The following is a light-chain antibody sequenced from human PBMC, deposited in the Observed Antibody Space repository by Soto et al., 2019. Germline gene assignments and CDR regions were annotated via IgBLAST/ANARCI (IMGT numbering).Light chain of an antibody. Sequence: EVVMTQSPATLSVSPGERATLSCRASQSVSSNLAWYQHKPGQAPRLLIYGASTRATGIPARFSGSGSGTEFTLTIDSLQSEDFAVYYCQHYNSWPRTFGQGTKVETK. CDR2: GAS. CDR1: QSVSSN. J-gene: IGKJ1*01. CDR3: QHYNSWPRT. V-gene: IGKV3-15*01.